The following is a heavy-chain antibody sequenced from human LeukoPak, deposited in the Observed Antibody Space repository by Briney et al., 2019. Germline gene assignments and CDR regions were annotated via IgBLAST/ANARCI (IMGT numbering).Heavy chain of an antibody. CDR1: GSTFSSYG. CDR3: AKSRGKTMIVLGY. Sequence: PGGSLRLSCAASGSTFSSYGMHWVRQAPGKGLEWVAVISYDGSNKYYADSVKGRFTISRDNSKNTLYLQMNSLRAEDTAVYYCAKSRGKTMIVLGYWGQGTLVTVSS. D-gene: IGHD3-22*01. CDR2: ISYDGSNK. V-gene: IGHV3-30*18. J-gene: IGHJ4*02.